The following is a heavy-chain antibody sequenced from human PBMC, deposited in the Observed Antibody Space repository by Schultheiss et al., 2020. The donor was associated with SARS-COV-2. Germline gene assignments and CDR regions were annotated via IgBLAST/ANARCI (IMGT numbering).Heavy chain of an antibody. V-gene: IGHV3-64*04. CDR3: ARDSTLVGSGWGYYYYYGMDV. D-gene: IGHD6-19*01. J-gene: IGHJ6*02. CDR1: GFTFSSYA. CDR2: ISSNGGST. Sequence: GGSLRLSCSASGFTFSSYAMHWVRQAPGKGLEYVSAISSNGGSTYYADSVKGRFTISRDNSKNTLYLQMNSLRAEDTAVYYCARDSTLVGSGWGYYYYYGMDVWGQGTTVTVSS.